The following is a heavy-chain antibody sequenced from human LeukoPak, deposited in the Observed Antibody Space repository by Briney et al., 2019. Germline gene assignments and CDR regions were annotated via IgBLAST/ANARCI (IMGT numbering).Heavy chain of an antibody. CDR3: ARHGNYGDFYYYAMDV. CDR2: IYHSGSS. V-gene: IGHV4-30-2*01. D-gene: IGHD4-17*01. Sequence: SQTLSLTCTVSGGSISSGGHYWSWIRQPQGKGLEWIGYIYHSGSSFYNPSLKSRVTISVDRSKNQFSLKLSSVTAADTAVYYCARHGNYGDFYYYAMDVWGQGTTVTVSS. J-gene: IGHJ6*02. CDR1: GGSISSGGHY.